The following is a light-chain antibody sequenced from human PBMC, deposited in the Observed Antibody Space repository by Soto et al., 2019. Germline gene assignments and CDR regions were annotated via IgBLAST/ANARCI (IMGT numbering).Light chain of an antibody. Sequence: EIVLTQSPGTLSLSPGERATLSCRASQSVTSSYLAWYQQKPGQAPRLLIYGASSRATGIPDRFSGSGSGTDFTLTISRLEPEDFAVYYSHHHGSSPLTFGGGTKVEIK. CDR1: QSVTSSY. J-gene: IGKJ4*01. CDR3: HHHGSSPLT. CDR2: GAS. V-gene: IGKV3-20*01.